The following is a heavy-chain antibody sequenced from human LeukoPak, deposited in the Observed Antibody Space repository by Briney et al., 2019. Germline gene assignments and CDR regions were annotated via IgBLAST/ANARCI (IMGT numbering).Heavy chain of an antibody. CDR3: VPGGLAVSGIDY. V-gene: IGHV3-7*01. CDR2: ITPDGNDK. CDR1: GFTFKNYW. J-gene: IGHJ4*02. D-gene: IGHD6-19*01. Sequence: GGSLGLSCAASGFTFKNYWMSWVRQAPGKGLEWVANITPDGNDKYYVDSLKGRFTISRDNTKNSLYLQLNSLRTEDTAVYYCVPGGLAVSGIDYWGQGALVTVSS.